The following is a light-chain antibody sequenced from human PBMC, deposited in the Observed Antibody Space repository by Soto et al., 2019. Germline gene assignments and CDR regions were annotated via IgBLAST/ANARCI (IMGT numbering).Light chain of an antibody. V-gene: IGKV3-20*01. Sequence: EIVLTQSPGTLSLSPGEGATLSCRASQTISSNSLAWFQQKPGQAPRLLIYGASNGATGIPDRFSGGGSGTNFTLPIRRLEPEDFAVYYCHQYGSTPPWTFVQGTQVEIK. CDR3: HQYGSTPPWT. CDR2: GAS. J-gene: IGKJ1*01. CDR1: QTISSNS.